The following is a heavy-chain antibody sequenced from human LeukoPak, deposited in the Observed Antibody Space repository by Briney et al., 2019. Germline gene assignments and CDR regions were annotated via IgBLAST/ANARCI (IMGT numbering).Heavy chain of an antibody. D-gene: IGHD6-19*01. CDR2: INHSGST. CDR3: ARQGSGWQYYYYYYMDV. J-gene: IGHJ6*03. CDR1: GYSISSGYY. V-gene: IGHV4-38-2*02. Sequence: SETLSLTCTVSGYSISSGYYWGWIRQPPGKGLEWIGEINHSGSTNYNPSLKSRVTISVDTSKNQFSLKLSSVTAADTAVYYCARQGSGWQYYYYYYMDVWGKGTTVTISS.